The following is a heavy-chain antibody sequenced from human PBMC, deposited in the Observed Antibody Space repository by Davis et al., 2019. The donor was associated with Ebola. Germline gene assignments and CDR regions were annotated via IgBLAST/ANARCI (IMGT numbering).Heavy chain of an antibody. Sequence: MPGGSLRLSCAVYGGSLSGYYWSWIRQTPGKGLEWIGEINHSARTNYNPSLKSRVTASVDTSRNQFSLRLSSVTAADTAVYYCARAPSSYYDKSGYFPEYFHQWARAPWSPSLQ. V-gene: IGHV4-34*01. J-gene: IGHJ1*01. CDR1: GGSLSGYY. D-gene: IGHD3-22*01. CDR3: ARAPSSYYDKSGYFPEYFHQ. CDR2: INHSART.